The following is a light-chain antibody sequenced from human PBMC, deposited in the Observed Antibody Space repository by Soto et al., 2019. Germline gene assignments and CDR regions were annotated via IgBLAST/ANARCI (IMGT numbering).Light chain of an antibody. CDR2: DAS. V-gene: IGKV1-5*01. Sequence: DIQMTQSPSTLSASVGDRVTITCRASQSISTWLAWYQQKPGKAPKVMIYDASSLESGDPSRFSGSGSGTEFTLTISSLQPDDFATYYCQQYNSYQYTFGQGTKLEIK. J-gene: IGKJ2*01. CDR1: QSISTW. CDR3: QQYNSYQYT.